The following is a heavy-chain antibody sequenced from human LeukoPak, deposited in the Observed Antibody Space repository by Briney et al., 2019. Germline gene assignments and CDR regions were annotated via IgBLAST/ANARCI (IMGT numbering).Heavy chain of an antibody. CDR2: INPSGGST. D-gene: IGHD5-24*01. J-gene: IGHJ4*02. CDR1: GGTFSSYA. Sequence: ASVKVSCKASGGTFSSYAISWVRQAPGQGLEWMGIINPSGGSTSYAQKFQGRVTMTRDTSTSTVYMELSSLRSEDTAVYYCARALEMATITPFDYWGQGTLVTVSS. V-gene: IGHV1-46*01. CDR3: ARALEMATITPFDY.